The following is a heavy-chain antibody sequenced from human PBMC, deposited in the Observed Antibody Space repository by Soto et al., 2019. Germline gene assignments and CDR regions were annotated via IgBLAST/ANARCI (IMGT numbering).Heavy chain of an antibody. J-gene: IGHJ4*02. CDR1: GFAFNNYG. V-gene: IGHV3-21*01. Sequence: PGGSLRLSCTVSGFAFNNYGINWVRQAPGKGLEWVSSISKSDYTYYSDSVKGRFTISRDNAKNSVSLQMNTLRVEDTAVYYCAREDSIIIPAVSDFWGQGTLVTVCS. CDR3: AREDSIIIPAVSDF. D-gene: IGHD2-2*01. CDR2: ISKSDYT.